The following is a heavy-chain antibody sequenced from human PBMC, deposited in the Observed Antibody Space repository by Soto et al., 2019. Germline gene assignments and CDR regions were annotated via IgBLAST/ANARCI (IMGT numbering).Heavy chain of an antibody. CDR1: GFSFDDYT. Sequence: GGSLRLSCADSGFSFDDYTMHWVRQAPGKGLEWVSLISWDGGSTDYADSVKGRFTISRDNSKNSLYLEMNSLRTEDTALYYCVKDTARGRVPPAMLSNWLDPWGQGTLVTVSS. CDR2: ISWDGGST. V-gene: IGHV3-43*01. CDR3: VKDTARGRVPPAMLSNWLDP. D-gene: IGHD2-2*01. J-gene: IGHJ5*02.